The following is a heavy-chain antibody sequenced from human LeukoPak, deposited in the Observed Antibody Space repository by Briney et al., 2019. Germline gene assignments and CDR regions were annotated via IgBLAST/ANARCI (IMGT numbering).Heavy chain of an antibody. CDR1: GFSFGNYA. Sequence: GGSLRLSCVASGFSFGNYAMSWVRQAPGKGPQWVSQISGTGGATWYAGFARDRFTLSRDNSKKTLYLQMSGLRVEDTAMYYCVKDPRDTYGTNWFVSWDQGPLHSVSS. V-gene: IGHV3-23*01. D-gene: IGHD2-21*01. CDR2: ISGTGGAT. CDR3: VKDPRDTYGTNWFVS. J-gene: IGHJ5*01.